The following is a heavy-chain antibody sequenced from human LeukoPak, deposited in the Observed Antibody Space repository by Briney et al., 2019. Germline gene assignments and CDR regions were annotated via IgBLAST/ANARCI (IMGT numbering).Heavy chain of an antibody. CDR3: ARVHYGDSRFDP. D-gene: IGHD4-17*01. V-gene: IGHV1-8*01. CDR1: GYTLTSYD. Sequence: GASVKVSCKASGYTLTSYDIHWVRQATGQGLEWMGWMNPNSGNTGYTQKFQGRVTMTRNTSISTAYMELSSLRSEDTDVYYCARVHYGDSRFDPWGQGTLVTVSS. CDR2: MNPNSGNT. J-gene: IGHJ5*02.